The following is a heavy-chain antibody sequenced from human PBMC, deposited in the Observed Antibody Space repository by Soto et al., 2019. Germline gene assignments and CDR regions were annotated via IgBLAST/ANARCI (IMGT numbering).Heavy chain of an antibody. CDR3: ARDGVRGIIR. CDR1: GFTVRNNY. Sequence: EVQLMETGGGLIQPGGSLTLSCAASGFTVRNNYMSWVRQAPGKGLEWVSVIYSGGTTYYADSVKGRFTISRDNSKNTLYLQRNSLRTEDTAVYYCARDGVRGIIRWGQGTLVSVSS. J-gene: IGHJ4*02. CDR2: IYSGGTT. D-gene: IGHD3-10*01. V-gene: IGHV3-53*02.